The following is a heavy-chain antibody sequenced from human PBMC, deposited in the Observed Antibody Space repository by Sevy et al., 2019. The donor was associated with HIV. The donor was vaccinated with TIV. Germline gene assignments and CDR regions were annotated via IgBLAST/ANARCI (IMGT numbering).Heavy chain of an antibody. CDR1: GGSFSGYY. CDR3: ASGPGIAAAGKSLDY. CDR2: INHSGST. Sequence: SETLPLTCAVYGGSFSGYYWSWIRQPPGKGLEWIGEINHSGSTNYNPSLKSRVTISVDTSKNQFSLKLSSVTAADTAVYYCASGPGIAAAGKSLDYWGQGTLVTVSS. V-gene: IGHV4-34*01. D-gene: IGHD6-13*01. J-gene: IGHJ4*02.